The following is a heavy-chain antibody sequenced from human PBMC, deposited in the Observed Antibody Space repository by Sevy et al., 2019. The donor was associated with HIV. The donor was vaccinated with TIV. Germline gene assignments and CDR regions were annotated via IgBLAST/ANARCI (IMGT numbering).Heavy chain of an antibody. CDR2: IKSKTDGGTT. CDR3: TTDPTVTTNYYYGMDV. V-gene: IGHV3-15*01. Sequence: GESLKISCAASGFTFSNAWMSWVRQAPGKGLEWVGRIKSKTDGGTTDYAAPVKGRFTISRDDSKNTLYLQMNSLKTADTAVYYCTTDPTVTTNYYYGMDVWGQGTTVTVSS. CDR1: GFTFSNAW. J-gene: IGHJ6*02. D-gene: IGHD4-17*01.